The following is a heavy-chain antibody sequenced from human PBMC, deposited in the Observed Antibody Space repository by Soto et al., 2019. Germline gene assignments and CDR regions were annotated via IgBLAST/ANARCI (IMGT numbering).Heavy chain of an antibody. CDR3: ASSSSTKTLGGPYYFDY. CDR1: GGTFSSYA. J-gene: IGHJ4*02. Sequence: QVPLVQSGAEVKKPGSSVKVSCKASGGTFSSYAISWVRQAPGQGLEWMGGIIPIFGTANYAQKFQGRVTITADESTSTAYMELSSLRSEGTAVYYCASSSSTKTLGGPYYFDYWGQGTLVTVSS. CDR2: IIPIFGTA. D-gene: IGHD6-13*01. V-gene: IGHV1-69*01.